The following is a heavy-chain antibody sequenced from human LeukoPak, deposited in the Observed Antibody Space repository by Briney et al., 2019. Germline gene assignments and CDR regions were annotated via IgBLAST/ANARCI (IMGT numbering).Heavy chain of an antibody. CDR1: GFTFSSYS. V-gene: IGHV3-9*01. D-gene: IGHD3-10*01. CDR2: LSLNGATV. J-gene: IGHJ4*02. CDR3: AKDIGIALRGATFEN. Sequence: GGSLRLSCTASGFTFSSYSMNWVRQAPGKGLEWVSGLSLNGATVGYADSVKGRFTISRDNTKNSLYLQMSSLKTEDTALYYCAKDIGIALRGATFENWGQGTLVTVSS.